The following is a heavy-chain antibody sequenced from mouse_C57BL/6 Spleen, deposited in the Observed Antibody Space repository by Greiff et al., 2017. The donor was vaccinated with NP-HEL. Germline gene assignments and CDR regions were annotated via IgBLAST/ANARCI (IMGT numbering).Heavy chain of an antibody. Sequence: EVKLMESGPELVKPGASVQISCKASGYSFTDYNMNWVKQSNGKSLEWIGVINPNYGTTSYNQKFKGKATLTVDQSSSTAYMQLNSLTSEDSAVYYCARSSGSSSNWYFDVWGTGTTVTVSS. J-gene: IGHJ1*03. CDR1: GYSFTDYN. D-gene: IGHD1-1*01. CDR2: INPNYGTT. V-gene: IGHV1-39*01. CDR3: ARSSGSSSNWYFDV.